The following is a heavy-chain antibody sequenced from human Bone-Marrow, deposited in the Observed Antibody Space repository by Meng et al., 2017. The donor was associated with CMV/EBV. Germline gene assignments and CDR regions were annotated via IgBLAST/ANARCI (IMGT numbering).Heavy chain of an antibody. J-gene: IGHJ4*02. V-gene: IGHV4-34*01. CDR2: INHGGST. Sequence: SQTLSLTCAVHGGSFSGYYWNWIRRPPGKGLEWIGEINHGGSTDYNSSLKDRVVISIDRSKNQFSLNLSTVTAADTAEYFCARGRYTYFDDWGPGTLVTVSS. D-gene: IGHD2-2*02. CDR3: ARGRYTYFDD. CDR1: GGSFSGYY.